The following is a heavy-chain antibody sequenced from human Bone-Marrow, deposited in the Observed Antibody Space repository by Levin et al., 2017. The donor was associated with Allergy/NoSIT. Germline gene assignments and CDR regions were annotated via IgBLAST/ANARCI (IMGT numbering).Heavy chain of an antibody. CDR1: GYTFTNYG. Sequence: ASVKVSCKASGYTFTNYGVTWVRQAPGQGLEWIGWVSGYNGDTNYEPKVQGRVTMTRDSYTTTAYMELRNLRSDDTAVYYCARDLDIVTSSLSPGDAFYIWGQGTMVTVSS. J-gene: IGHJ3*02. CDR3: ARDLDIVTSSLSPGDAFYI. V-gene: IGHV1-18*01. CDR2: VSGYNGDT. D-gene: IGHD5-12*01.